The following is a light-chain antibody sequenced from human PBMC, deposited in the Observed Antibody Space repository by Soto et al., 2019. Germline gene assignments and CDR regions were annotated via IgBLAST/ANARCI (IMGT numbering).Light chain of an antibody. Sequence: QSALTQPPSASGSPGQSVAISCKGTSSDVGGYNYVSWYQQHPGKAPKLMIYEVTKRPSGVPDRFSGSKSGNTASLTVSGLQAEDEADYYCSSYAGNNNVVFGGGTKVTVL. J-gene: IGLJ2*01. V-gene: IGLV2-8*01. CDR2: EVT. CDR1: SSDVGGYNY. CDR3: SSYAGNNNVV.